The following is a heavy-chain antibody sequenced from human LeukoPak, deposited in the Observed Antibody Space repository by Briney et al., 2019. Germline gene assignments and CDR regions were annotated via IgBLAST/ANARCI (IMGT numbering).Heavy chain of an antibody. CDR3: ARSVMAPAP. CDR1: GFTFSSYA. Sequence: GGSLRLSCAASGFTFSSYAMHWVRQAPGKGLEWVAVISYDGSNKYYADSVKGRFTISRDNAKNSLYLQMNSLRAEDTAVYYCARSVMAPAPWGQGTLVTVS. J-gene: IGHJ5*02. D-gene: IGHD5-24*01. V-gene: IGHV3-30*04. CDR2: ISYDGSNK.